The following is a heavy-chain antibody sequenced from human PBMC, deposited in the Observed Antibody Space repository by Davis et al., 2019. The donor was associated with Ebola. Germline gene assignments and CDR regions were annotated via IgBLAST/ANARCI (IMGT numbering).Heavy chain of an antibody. CDR3: ARTDRVCSGGVCYSGNDFDF. J-gene: IGHJ4*02. CDR1: GASITSPY. CDR2: VYSSGGT. V-gene: IGHV4-59*11. Sequence: MPSETLSLTCSVSGASITSPYWSWIRQPPGKGLEWIGYVYSSGGTEYNPSLKSRVIMSVDTSKSQFSLKLTSVTAADTAVYYCARTDRVCSGGVCYSGNDFDFWGQGTLVTVSP. D-gene: IGHD2-15*01.